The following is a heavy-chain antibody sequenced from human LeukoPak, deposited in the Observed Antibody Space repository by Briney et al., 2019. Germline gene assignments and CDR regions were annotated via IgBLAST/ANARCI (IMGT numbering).Heavy chain of an antibody. V-gene: IGHV1-24*01. Sequence: ASVKVSCKVSGYTLTELSMHWVRQAPGKGLEWMGGFDPEDGETIYAQKFQGRVTMTEDTSTDTAYMELSSLRSEDTAVYYCARLGAAAETYYYDSSGYYFDYWGQGTLVTVSS. CDR3: ARLGAAAETYYYDSSGYYFDY. D-gene: IGHD3-22*01. CDR2: FDPEDGET. CDR1: GYTLTELS. J-gene: IGHJ4*02.